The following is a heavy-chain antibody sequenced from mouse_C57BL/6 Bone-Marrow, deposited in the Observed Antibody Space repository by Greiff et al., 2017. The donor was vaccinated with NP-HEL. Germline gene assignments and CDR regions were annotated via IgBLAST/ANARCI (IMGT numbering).Heavy chain of an antibody. CDR1: GYTFTDYE. CDR3: ARGMYYYDSCAY. V-gene: IGHV1-15*01. CDR2: ISPETGGT. J-gene: IGHJ3*01. Sequence: QVQLQQSGAELVRPGASVTLSCKASGYTFTDYEMHWVKQTPVHGLEWIGAISPETGGTAYNQKFKCKAILTADKSSSTAYMQLRSLTSEDSAVYCCARGMYYYDSCAYWGQGTLVTVSA. D-gene: IGHD1-1*01.